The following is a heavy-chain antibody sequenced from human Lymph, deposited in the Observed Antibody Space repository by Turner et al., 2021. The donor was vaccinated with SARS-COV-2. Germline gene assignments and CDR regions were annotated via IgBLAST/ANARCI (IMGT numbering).Heavy chain of an antibody. D-gene: IGHD6-19*01. CDR1: GVSTSSISYY. CDR2: LYYSGST. J-gene: IGHJ2*01. V-gene: IGHV4-39*01. Sequence: QLQLQESVPVLLKPSETLSLTCTVSGVSTSSISYYWGWIRQPPGKVMGWIGSLYYSGSTYYKPYITSRVTISVYKSKNQFSLKLSSVTAADTAVYYCARRREWLVHWYFDLWGRGTLVTVSS. CDR3: ARRREWLVHWYFDL.